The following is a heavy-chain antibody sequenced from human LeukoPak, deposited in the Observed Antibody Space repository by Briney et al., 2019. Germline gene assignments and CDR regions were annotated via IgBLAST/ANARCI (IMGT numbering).Heavy chain of an antibody. J-gene: IGHJ3*02. V-gene: IGHV3-21*01. D-gene: IGHD5-18*01. CDR3: ARDLIVDTAMVDAFDI. Sequence: GGSLRLSCAASGFTFSSYSMNWVRQAPGKGLEWVSSISSSSSYIYYADSVKGRFTISRDNAKNSLYLQMNSLRAEDTAVYYCARDLIVDTAMVDAFDIWGQGTMVTVSS. CDR1: GFTFSSYS. CDR2: ISSSSSYI.